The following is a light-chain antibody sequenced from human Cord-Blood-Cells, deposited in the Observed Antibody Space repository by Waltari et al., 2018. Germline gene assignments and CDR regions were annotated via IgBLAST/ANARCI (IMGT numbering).Light chain of an antibody. J-gene: IGKJ2*01. CDR1: QSVLYSSNNKNY. CDR3: QQYYSKNT. V-gene: IGKV4-1*01. CDR2: WAS. Sequence: DIVMTQSPDSLAVSLGERATINCKSSQSVLYSSNNKNYLAWYQQKPGQPPKLLIYWASTRESGVPDRFSGSGPGTDFTLTISSLQAEDVAVYYCQQYYSKNTFGQGTKLEIK.